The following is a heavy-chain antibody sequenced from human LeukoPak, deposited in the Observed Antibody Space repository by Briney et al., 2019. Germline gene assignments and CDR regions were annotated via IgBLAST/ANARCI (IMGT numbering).Heavy chain of an antibody. D-gene: IGHD3-22*01. Sequence: SETLSLTCTVSGGSISSHYWSWIRQPPGKGLEWIGYIYYSGSTNYNPSLKSRVTISVDTSKNQFSLKLSSVTAADTAVYYCARVGGPSGFANFDYWGQGTLVTVSS. V-gene: IGHV4-59*11. CDR2: IYYSGST. CDR1: GGSISSHY. J-gene: IGHJ4*02. CDR3: ARVGGPSGFANFDY.